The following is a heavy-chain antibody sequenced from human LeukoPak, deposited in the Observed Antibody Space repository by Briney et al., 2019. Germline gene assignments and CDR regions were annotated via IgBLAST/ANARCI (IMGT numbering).Heavy chain of an antibody. CDR1: GDSIISSSYY. J-gene: IGHJ6*03. CDR3: ARVAAAPERRLYYYYYMDV. D-gene: IGHD6-13*01. V-gene: IGHV4-39*01. CDR2: IYYSGTT. Sequence: SETLSLTCTVSGDSIISSSYYWGWIRQAPGKGLEWIGSIYYSGTTYYNPSLKSRVTISVDTSKIQFSLRLTSVTAADTAVYYCARVAAAPERRLYYYYYMDVWGKGTTVTVSS.